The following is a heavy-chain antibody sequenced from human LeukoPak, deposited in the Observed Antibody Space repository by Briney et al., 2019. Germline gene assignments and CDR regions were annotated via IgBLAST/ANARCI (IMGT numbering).Heavy chain of an antibody. J-gene: IGHJ4*02. D-gene: IGHD4-23*01. CDR3: ARDLTGYGGNSPFFDY. CDR1: GYTFTSYY. V-gene: IGHV1-46*01. Sequence: ASVKVSCKASGYTFTSYYMHWVRQAPGQGLEWMGIINPSGGSTSYAQKFQGRVTMTRDTSTSTVYMELSILRSEDTAVYYCARDLTGYGGNSPFFDYWGQGTLVTVSS. CDR2: INPSGGST.